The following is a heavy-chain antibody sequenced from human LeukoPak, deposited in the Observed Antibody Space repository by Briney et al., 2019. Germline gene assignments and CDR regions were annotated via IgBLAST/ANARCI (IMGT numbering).Heavy chain of an antibody. CDR2: IYYSGST. V-gene: IGHV4-61*05. CDR3: AGHGGYYDTTGYLLPRLDY. CDR1: GGSISSSSYY. Sequence: SETLSLTCTVSGGSISSSSYYWGWIRQPPGKGLEWIGYIYYSGSTNYDPSLKSRVTISVDTSKSQFSLKLNSVTAADTAAYYCAGHGGYYDTTGYLLPRLDYWGQGTLVTVSS. D-gene: IGHD3-22*01. J-gene: IGHJ4*02.